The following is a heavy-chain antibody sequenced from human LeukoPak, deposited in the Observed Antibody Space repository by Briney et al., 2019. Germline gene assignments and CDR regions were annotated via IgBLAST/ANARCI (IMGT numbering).Heavy chain of an antibody. J-gene: IGHJ6*03. V-gene: IGHV1-18*01. CDR3: ARAASWSPIGDSYYYMDV. Sequence: ASVKVSCKASGYTFSIYGFSWVRQAPGQGLEWMGWISVYNGNTNYAQKFQGRVTMTRDTSISTVYMELSGLRSEDTAVYYCARAASWSPIGDSYYYMDVWGKGTTVAISS. CDR2: ISVYNGNT. CDR1: GYTFSIYG. D-gene: IGHD6-13*01.